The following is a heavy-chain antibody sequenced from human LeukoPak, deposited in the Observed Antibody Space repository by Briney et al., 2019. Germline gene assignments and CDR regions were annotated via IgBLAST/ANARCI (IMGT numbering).Heavy chain of an antibody. Sequence: GGSLRLSCAASGFTFSSYAMHWVRQAPGKGLEWVAVISYDGSNKYYADSVKGRFTISRDNSKNTLYLQMNSLRAEDTAVYYCARGNRPTAMAGSDYWGQGTLVTVSS. CDR3: ARGNRPTAMAGSDY. CDR2: ISYDGSNK. CDR1: GFTFSSYA. V-gene: IGHV3-30-3*01. D-gene: IGHD5-18*01. J-gene: IGHJ4*02.